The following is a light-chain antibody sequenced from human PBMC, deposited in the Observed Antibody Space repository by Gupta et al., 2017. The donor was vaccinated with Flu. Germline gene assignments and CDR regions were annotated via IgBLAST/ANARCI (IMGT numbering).Light chain of an antibody. CDR3: MQGTHWPT. CDR2: RVS. CDR1: QSLVHRNGNTY. V-gene: IGKV2-30*02. J-gene: IGKJ1*01. Sequence: DDVMTQSPLSLHVTLGQPASISCRSSQSLVHRNGNTYLTWFQQRPGQSPRRLIYRVSKRDSGVPDRFSGSGSGTDFTLKISRVDAEDIGVYYCMQGTHWPTFGQGTKVEIK.